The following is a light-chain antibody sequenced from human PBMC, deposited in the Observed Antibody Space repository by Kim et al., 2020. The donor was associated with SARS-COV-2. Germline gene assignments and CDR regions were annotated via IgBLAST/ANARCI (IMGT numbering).Light chain of an antibody. J-gene: IGLJ1*01. Sequence: GQKVTISCSGSSSNIENNYVSWYQQLPGTAPKLLIFDNDERPSGIPDRFSGSKSGTSATLGITGLQTGDEADYYCGTWDSNLSVYVFGTGTKVTVL. CDR3: GTWDSNLSVYV. CDR1: SSNIENNY. V-gene: IGLV1-51*01. CDR2: DND.